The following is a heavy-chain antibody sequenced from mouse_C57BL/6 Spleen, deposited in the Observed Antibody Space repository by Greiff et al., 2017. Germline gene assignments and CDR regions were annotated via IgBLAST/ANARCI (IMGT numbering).Heavy chain of an antibody. Sequence: VQLQQSGAELARPGASVKLSCKASGYTFTSYGISWVKQRTGQGLEWIGEIYPRSGNTYYNEKFKGKATLTADKSSSTAYMELRSLTSEDSAVYFCAREHYGSSYDYAMDYWGQGTSVTVSS. CDR3: AREHYGSSYDYAMDY. V-gene: IGHV1-81*01. CDR1: GYTFTSYG. CDR2: IYPRSGNT. J-gene: IGHJ4*01. D-gene: IGHD1-1*01.